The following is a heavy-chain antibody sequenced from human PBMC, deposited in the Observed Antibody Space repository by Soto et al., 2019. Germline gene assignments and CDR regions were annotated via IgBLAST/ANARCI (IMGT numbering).Heavy chain of an antibody. CDR3: ARVKVVTATDF. J-gene: IGHJ4*02. CDR2: ISSSSSTI. V-gene: IGHV3-48*02. CDR1: GFTFSGCS. D-gene: IGHD2-21*02. Sequence: PGGSMRLSCAASGFTFSGCSMNWVRQAPGKGLEWVSYISSSSSTIYYADSVKGRFTISRDNAKNSLYLQMHSLRDGDTAVYYCARVKVVTATDFWGQGTLVTVSS.